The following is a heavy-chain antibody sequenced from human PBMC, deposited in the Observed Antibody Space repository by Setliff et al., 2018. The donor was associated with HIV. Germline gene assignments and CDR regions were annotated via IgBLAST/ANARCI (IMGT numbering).Heavy chain of an antibody. D-gene: IGHD1-7*01. J-gene: IGHJ3*02. CDR1: DGSRSGIH. CDR2: INFGGGT. Sequence: SLTCAVFDGSRSGIHWSWIRQPPGKGLEWIAEINFGGGTNHNPSLKSRVTISVDTSKSHVSLMLRSVTAADTAVYYCARAGNYGAFDGFDIWGQGTMVTVSS. V-gene: IGHV4-34*01. CDR3: ARAGNYGAFDGFDI.